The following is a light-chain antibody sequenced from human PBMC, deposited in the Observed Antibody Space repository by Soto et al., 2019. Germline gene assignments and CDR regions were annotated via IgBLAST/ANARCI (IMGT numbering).Light chain of an antibody. J-gene: IGKJ5*01. V-gene: IGKV3-20*01. Sequence: EIVLTQAPGTLSLSPGERATLSCRASQSVSSSYLAWYQQKPGQAPRLLIYDASSRATGITDRFSGSGSGTDFTLIISRLEPEDFAVYYCQQYGNSPITFGQGTRLYIK. CDR2: DAS. CDR1: QSVSSSY. CDR3: QQYGNSPIT.